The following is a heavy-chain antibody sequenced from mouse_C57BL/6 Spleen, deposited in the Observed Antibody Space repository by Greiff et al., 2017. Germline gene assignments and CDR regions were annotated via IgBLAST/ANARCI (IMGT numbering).Heavy chain of an antibody. J-gene: IGHJ4*01. V-gene: IGHV1-82*01. CDR1: GYAFSSSC. Sequence: LLLPQSGPELVKPGASVKISCKASGYAFSSSCMYWVKQRPGKGLVWIGRIYPGDGDTNYNGNFKGKATMTADKASSTAYLQLSRLTSEDAAVSFCARGSSGWRCAMDYWGQGTSVTVSS. CDR3: ARGSSGWRCAMDY. CDR2: IYPGDGDT. D-gene: IGHD3-2*02.